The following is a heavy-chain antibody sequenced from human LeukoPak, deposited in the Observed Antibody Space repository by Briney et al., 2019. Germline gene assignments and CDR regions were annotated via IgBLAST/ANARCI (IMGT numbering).Heavy chain of an antibody. V-gene: IGHV3-23*01. CDR1: GFTFSSYA. CDR2: ISGSGGDT. CDR3: ARLNYYFDY. J-gene: IGHJ4*02. D-gene: IGHD3-22*01. Sequence: GGSLRLSCAASGFTFSSYAMSWVRQAPGKGLEWVSTISGSGGDTYYANSVQGRFTISRDNAKNSLFLQMNSLRAEDTAVYYCARLNYYFDYWGQGTLVTVSS.